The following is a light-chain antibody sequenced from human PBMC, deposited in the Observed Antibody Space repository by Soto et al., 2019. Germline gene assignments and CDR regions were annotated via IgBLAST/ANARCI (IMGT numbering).Light chain of an antibody. CDR1: QTFSSH. CDR3: QQRTYWPSVST. V-gene: IGKV3-11*01. CDR2: DAS. J-gene: IGKJ5*01. Sequence: EIVLTQSPATLSLSPGERATLSCRASQTFSSHLAWYQQKPGQAPRLLIYDASNRATGIPARFSGRGSGTDFALTLSIIDPEHFAVYYCQQRTYWPSVSTFGQGTRLDIK.